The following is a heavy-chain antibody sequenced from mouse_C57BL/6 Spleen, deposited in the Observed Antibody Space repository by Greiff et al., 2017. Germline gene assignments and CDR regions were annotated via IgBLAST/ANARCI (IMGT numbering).Heavy chain of an antibody. J-gene: IGHJ4*01. CDR1: GYTFTSYW. CDR2: IDPSDSYT. Sequence: QVQLQQSGPELVKPGASVKLSCKASGYTFTSYWMQWVKQRPGQGLEWIGEIDPSDSYTNYKQKFKGKATWTVDTSSSTAYMQLSSLTSEDAAVYYCARGGRAMDYWGQGTSVTVSS. CDR3: ARGGRAMDY. V-gene: IGHV1-50*01.